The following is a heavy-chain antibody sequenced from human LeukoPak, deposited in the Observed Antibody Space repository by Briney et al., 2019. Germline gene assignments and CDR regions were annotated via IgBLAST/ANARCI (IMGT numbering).Heavy chain of an antibody. J-gene: IGHJ4*02. CDR1: GFTFSNYW. Sequence: GGSLRLSCTASGFTFSNYWMHWVRHAPGKGLVWVSRINSDGSSRNYADSVKGRFTISRDNAKNTLYLQMNSLRAEDTAVYYCASASSHRIAAGGDYWGQGTLVTVSS. CDR2: INSDGSSR. D-gene: IGHD6-13*01. V-gene: IGHV3-74*01. CDR3: ASASSHRIAAGGDY.